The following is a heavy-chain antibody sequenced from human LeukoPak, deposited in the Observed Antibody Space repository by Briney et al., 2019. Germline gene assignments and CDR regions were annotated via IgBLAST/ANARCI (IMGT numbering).Heavy chain of an antibody. Sequence: PGGSLRLSCAASGFTFSSYAMHWVRQAPGKGLEWVGRIKSKTDGGTTDYAAPVKGRFTISRDDSKNTLYLQMNSLKTEDTAVYYCTTPGYSGSPFDIWGQGTMVTVSS. J-gene: IGHJ3*02. CDR1: GFTFSSYA. V-gene: IGHV3-15*01. D-gene: IGHD1-26*01. CDR3: TTPGYSGSPFDI. CDR2: IKSKTDGGTT.